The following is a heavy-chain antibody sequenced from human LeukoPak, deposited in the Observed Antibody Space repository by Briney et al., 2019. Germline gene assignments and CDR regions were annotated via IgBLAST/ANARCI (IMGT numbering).Heavy chain of an antibody. J-gene: IGHJ5*02. D-gene: IGHD6-19*01. CDR2: IYDSGST. Sequence: SSETLSLTCSVSGDSFSGYYWSWIRQPPGKGLEWIGNIYDSGSTNYNPSLQSRVTISVDTSKNQFSLRLTSVTAADTAVYYCARDRLARYSSGWYTWGQGTLVTVSS. V-gene: IGHV4-59*01. CDR1: GDSFSGYY. CDR3: ARDRLARYSSGWYT.